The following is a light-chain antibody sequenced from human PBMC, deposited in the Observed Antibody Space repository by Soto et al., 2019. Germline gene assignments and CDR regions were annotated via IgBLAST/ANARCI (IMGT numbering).Light chain of an antibody. CDR1: QRLSSTY. J-gene: IGKJ4*01. CDR2: GAS. V-gene: IGKV3-20*01. CDR3: QQYGNSPPT. Sequence: EIVLTQSPGTLSLSPGERATLSCRASQRLSSTYLAWYQQKPGQAPRLLIYGASSRATGIPDRFSGSGSATDFTLTISRLEPEDFAVYHCQQYGNSPPTFGGGTKVEI.